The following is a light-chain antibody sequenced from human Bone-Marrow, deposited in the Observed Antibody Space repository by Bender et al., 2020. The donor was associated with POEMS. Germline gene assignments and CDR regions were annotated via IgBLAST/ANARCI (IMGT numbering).Light chain of an antibody. CDR1: SSDVGNYNV. V-gene: IGLV2-23*02. Sequence: QSALTQPASVSGSPGQSITISCTGTSSDVGNYNVVSWYQQHPGRAPKLIIFQVNKRPSGVSDRFSASKSGNTASLTISGLQAEDEADYYCCSYAGNRNVFGTGTKVTVL. CDR3: CSYAGNRNV. CDR2: QVN. J-gene: IGLJ1*01.